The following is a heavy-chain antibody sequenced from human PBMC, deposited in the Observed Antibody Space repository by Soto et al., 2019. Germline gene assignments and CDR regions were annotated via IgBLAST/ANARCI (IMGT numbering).Heavy chain of an antibody. D-gene: IGHD3-16*01. Sequence: QLQLQESGPGLVKPSETLSLTCTVSGASVSSDSYLWGWIRQPPGKGLEWIGSASYTGTTYLTPSLKSRVTISVDTSNNQFSLSLSSLTAADAAVYYCARRVYYGSHFYVDDCGQGILVTVSS. CDR3: ARRVYYGSHFYVDD. CDR1: GASVSSDSYL. V-gene: IGHV4-39*01. J-gene: IGHJ4*02. CDR2: ASYTGTT.